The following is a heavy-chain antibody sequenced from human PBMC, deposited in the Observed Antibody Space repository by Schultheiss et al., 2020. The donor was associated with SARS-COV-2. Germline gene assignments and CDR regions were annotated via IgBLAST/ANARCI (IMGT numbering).Heavy chain of an antibody. Sequence: GGSLRLSCAASGFTFSTCAIYWVRQAPGKGLEWVAVIWYDGSNKYYAGSVKGRFTISRDNAKNSLYLQMNSLRAKDTAAYYCAREMDGAGMVHEGMDVWGQGTTVTVSS. CDR1: GFTFSTCA. CDR3: AREMDGAGMVHEGMDV. D-gene: IGHD3-10*01. J-gene: IGHJ6*02. V-gene: IGHV3-30-3*01. CDR2: IWYDGSNK.